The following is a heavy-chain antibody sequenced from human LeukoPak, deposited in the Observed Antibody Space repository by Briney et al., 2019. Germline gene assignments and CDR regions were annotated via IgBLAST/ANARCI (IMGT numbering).Heavy chain of an antibody. CDR3: ARGWYSSSLDY. D-gene: IGHD6-13*01. J-gene: IGHJ4*02. CDR1: GFTFSDHY. Sequence: PGGSLRLSCAASGFTFSDHYIGWVRQAPGKGLEWVAFIAEDGSNEKYTDSVKGRFTISRDNAKNTLYLQMNSLRAEDTAVYYCARGWYSSSLDYWGQGTLVTVSS. CDR2: IAEDGSNE. V-gene: IGHV3-30*03.